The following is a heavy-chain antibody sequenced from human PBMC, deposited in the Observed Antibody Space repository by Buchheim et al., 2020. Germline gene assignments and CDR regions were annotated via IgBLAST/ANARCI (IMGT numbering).Heavy chain of an antibody. V-gene: IGHV4-30-2*01. J-gene: IGHJ5*01. D-gene: IGHD2-2*01. CDR1: GGSISSGGYS. CDR3: ARHRALGYCSSLNCYSFDP. CDR2: IFYSGST. Sequence: QLQLQESGSGLVKPSQTLSLTCAVSGGSISSGGYSWSWIGQPPGKGLEWIGYIFYSGSTNYNPALKSRVTISDDMSNNQLSLKLNSVTAADTAVYYCARHRALGYCSSLNCYSFDPWGQGIL.